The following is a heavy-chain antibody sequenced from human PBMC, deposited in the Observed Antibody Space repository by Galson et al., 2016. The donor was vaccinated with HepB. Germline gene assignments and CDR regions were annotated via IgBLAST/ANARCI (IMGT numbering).Heavy chain of an antibody. CDR2: ISGSGGST. CDR1: GFTFSSYA. J-gene: IGHJ6*02. Sequence: SLRLSCAASGFTFSSYAMSRVRQAPGKGLEWVSAISGSGGSTYYADSVKGRLTISRDNSKNTLYLQMNSLRAEDTAVYYCAKDLGFLEWLFFDSYYYYGKDVWGQGTTVTVSS. V-gene: IGHV3-23*01. CDR3: AKDLGFLEWLFFDSYYYYGKDV. D-gene: IGHD3-3*01.